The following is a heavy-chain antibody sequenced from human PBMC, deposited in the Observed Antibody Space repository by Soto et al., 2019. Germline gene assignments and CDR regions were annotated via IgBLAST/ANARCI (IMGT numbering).Heavy chain of an antibody. J-gene: IGHJ6*03. CDR2: ISGSGGST. V-gene: IGHV3-23*01. Sequence: GGSLRLSCAASGFTFSSYAMSWVRQAPGKGLEWVSAISGSGGSTYYADSVKGRFTISRDNSKNTLYLQMNSLRAEDTAVYYCAKPADFRIHYYYYYMDVWGKGTTVTVSS. CDR3: AKPADFRIHYYYYYMDV. CDR1: GFTFSSYA. D-gene: IGHD3-3*01.